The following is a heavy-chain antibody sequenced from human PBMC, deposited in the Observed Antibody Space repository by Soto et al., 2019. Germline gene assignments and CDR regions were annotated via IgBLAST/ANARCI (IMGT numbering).Heavy chain of an antibody. J-gene: IGHJ5*02. CDR2: INPSGGST. CDR3: ARAGYGAYYYWFDP. D-gene: IGHD3-22*01. Sequence: QVQLVQSGAEVKKPGASVKVSCKASGYTFTSYYMHWVRQAPGQGLEWMGIINPSGGSTSYAQKFKGRVNLTRDTSTSTVYRELSRLRSEDTAVYYCARAGYGAYYYWFDPWGQGSQVT. V-gene: IGHV1-46*01. CDR1: GYTFTSYY.